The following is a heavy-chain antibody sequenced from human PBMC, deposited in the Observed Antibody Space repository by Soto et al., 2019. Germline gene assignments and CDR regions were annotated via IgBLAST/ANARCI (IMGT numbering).Heavy chain of an antibody. V-gene: IGHV1-2*02. CDR2: INPDNGVP. D-gene: IGHD3-16*01. J-gene: IGHJ4*02. Sequence: GXSGKVSCKASGYSFTCYYVNWARQAPGQGLEWMGWINPDNGVPNYAQKFQGRVTLSRDTSINTAYMELSRLTSDDTAMYYCARTDYLFSTLTYYFDYWGQGTLVTVSS. CDR1: GYSFTCYY. CDR3: ARTDYLFSTLTYYFDY.